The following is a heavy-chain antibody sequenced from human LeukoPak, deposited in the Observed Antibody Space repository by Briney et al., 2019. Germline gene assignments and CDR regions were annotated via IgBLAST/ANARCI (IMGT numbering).Heavy chain of an antibody. V-gene: IGHV5-51*01. CDR2: IYPGDSDI. CDR3: AVRGSRYCSVTSCYFSS. D-gene: IGHD2-2*01. Sequence: GESLKISRQGSGYIFTNYWIGWVRQMPGRGLEWIGIIYPGDSDITYSPSFQGQVTISADKSINTTYLQWTSLEASDTAMYYCAVRGSRYCSVTSCYFSSWGQGTLVTVSS. J-gene: IGHJ5*02. CDR1: GYIFTNYW.